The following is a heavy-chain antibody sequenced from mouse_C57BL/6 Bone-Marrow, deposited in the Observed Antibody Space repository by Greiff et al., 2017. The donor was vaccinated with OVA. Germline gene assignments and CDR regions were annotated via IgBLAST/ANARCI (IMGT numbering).Heavy chain of an antibody. CDR3: ARAYGNYPNYFDY. Sequence: EVQLQESGPGLVKPSQSLSLTCSVTGYSITSGNYWDWIRQFPGNKLEWMGYISYDGSNNYNPSLKNRISITRDTSKNQFFLKLNSVTTEDTATYYCARAYGNYPNYFDYWGQGTTLTVSS. V-gene: IGHV3-6*01. D-gene: IGHD2-1*01. CDR1: GYSITSGNY. J-gene: IGHJ2*01. CDR2: ISYDGSN.